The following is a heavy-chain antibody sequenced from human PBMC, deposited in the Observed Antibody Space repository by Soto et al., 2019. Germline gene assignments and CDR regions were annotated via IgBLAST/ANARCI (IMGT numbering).Heavy chain of an antibody. V-gene: IGHV3-23*01. Sequence: GGSLRLSCVASGFTFSSFAMSWVRQAPGKGLEWVSAIGGSGGSTYYADSVKGRFTISRDNSKNMVYLQMNSLRAEDTAVYYCARVMRDSYFDYWGQRTLGTVSS. D-gene: IGHD2-8*01. J-gene: IGHJ4*02. CDR3: ARVMRDSYFDY. CDR2: IGGSGGST. CDR1: GFTFSSFA.